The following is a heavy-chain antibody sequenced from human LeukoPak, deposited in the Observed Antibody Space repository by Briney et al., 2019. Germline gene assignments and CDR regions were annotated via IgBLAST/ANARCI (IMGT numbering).Heavy chain of an antibody. V-gene: IGHV4-4*07. CDR2: IYTSGST. D-gene: IGHD4-23*01. J-gene: IGHJ6*02. Sequence: GSLRLSCAASGFTFTTYTISWIRQPAGKGLEWIGRIYTSGSTNYDPSLKSRVTISVDTSKNQFSLKLSSVTAADTAVYYCARDLITVVTPGWYYYYGMDVWGQGTTVTVSS. CDR3: ARDLITVVTPGWYYYYGMDV. CDR1: GFTFTTYT.